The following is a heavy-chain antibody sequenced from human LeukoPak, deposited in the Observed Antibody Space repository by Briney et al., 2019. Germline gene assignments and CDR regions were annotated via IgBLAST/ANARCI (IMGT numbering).Heavy chain of an antibody. CDR3: ARDRSGGYSYGSAFDI. CDR2: IWYDGSNK. CDR1: GFTFSSYG. Sequence: GRSLRLSCAASGFTFSSYGVHWVRQAPGKGLEWVAVIWYDGSNKYYADSVKGRFTISRDNSKNTLYLQMNSLRAEDTAVYYCARDRSGGYSYGSAFDIWGQGTMVTVSS. J-gene: IGHJ3*02. V-gene: IGHV3-33*01. D-gene: IGHD5-18*01.